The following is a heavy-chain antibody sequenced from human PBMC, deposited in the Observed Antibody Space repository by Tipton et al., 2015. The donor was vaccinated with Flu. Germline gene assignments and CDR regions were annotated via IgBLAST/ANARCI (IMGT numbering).Heavy chain of an antibody. CDR1: GFTFSSYE. D-gene: IGHD2-2*01. CDR3: AKDIEWKGSSSGWPLFDY. Sequence: SLRLSCAASGFTFSSYEMNWVRQAPGKGLEWLSYISSSGTTTSYADSVGGRFTISRDNAKNSLYLQMSSLRPEDTALYYCAKDIEWKGSSSGWPLFDYWGQGTLVTVSS. CDR2: ISSSGTTT. J-gene: IGHJ4*02. V-gene: IGHV3-48*03.